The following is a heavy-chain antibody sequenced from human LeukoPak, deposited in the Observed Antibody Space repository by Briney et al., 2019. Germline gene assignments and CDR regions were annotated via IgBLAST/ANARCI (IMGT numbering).Heavy chain of an antibody. CDR1: GYTFTTHY. CDR2: INTNTGNP. Sequence: ASVKVSCKASGYTFTTHYIHWVRQAPGQGLEWMGWINTNTGNPTYAQGFTGRFVFSLDTSVSTAYLQISGLKAEDTAVYYCARNNADGEGRFSYWGQGTLVTVSS. D-gene: IGHD3-10*01. V-gene: IGHV7-4-1*02. CDR3: ARNNADGEGRFSY. J-gene: IGHJ4*02.